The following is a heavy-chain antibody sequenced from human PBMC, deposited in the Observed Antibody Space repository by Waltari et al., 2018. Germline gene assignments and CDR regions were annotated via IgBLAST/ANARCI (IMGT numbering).Heavy chain of an antibody. V-gene: IGHV5-51*01. J-gene: IGHJ5*02. CDR2: IYPGDSDT. CDR1: GYGFDNYW. D-gene: IGHD3-16*01. Sequence: EVQLVQSGAEVKKPGESLRISCRDSGYGFDNYWIAWVRQRPGKGLEWMGYIYPGDSDTRYNPSFQGQVTISADKSVTTVYLQWNSLKTSDSGIYYCARRIMIGAGLTLNWLDPWGLGTLVTVSS. CDR3: ARRIMIGAGLTLNWLDP.